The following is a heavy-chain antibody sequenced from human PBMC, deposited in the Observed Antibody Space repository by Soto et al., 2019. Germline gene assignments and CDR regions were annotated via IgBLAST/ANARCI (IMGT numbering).Heavy chain of an antibody. CDR2: IGAGSDGI. CDR1: GFTFSIYA. V-gene: IGHV3-23*01. D-gene: IGHD5-12*01. J-gene: IGHJ4*02. CDR3: AKYSTSGPSRFFDL. Sequence: QPGGSLRLSCAASGFTFSIYAVAWIRQTPGKGLEWVSVIGAGSDGIQYVDSVKGRFSISRDSSKNTLYLHMNSLRAEDTAIYYCAKYSTSGPSRFFDLWGQGTLVTVSS.